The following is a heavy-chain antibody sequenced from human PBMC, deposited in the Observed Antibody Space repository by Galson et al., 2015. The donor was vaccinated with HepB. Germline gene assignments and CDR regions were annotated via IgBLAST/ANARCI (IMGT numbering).Heavy chain of an antibody. Sequence: SVKVSCKGSGYSFNSYALHWVRQAPGQRLEWVGWINAGNGNTRSSQKFQGRVTITSDTSASTVYMELSSLRPEDTAIYYCAKLSNTWSDILLDYFDHWGQGTLVTVSS. D-gene: IGHD6-13*01. CDR1: GYSFNSYA. J-gene: IGHJ4*02. V-gene: IGHV1-3*01. CDR3: AKLSNTWSDILLDYFDH. CDR2: INAGNGNT.